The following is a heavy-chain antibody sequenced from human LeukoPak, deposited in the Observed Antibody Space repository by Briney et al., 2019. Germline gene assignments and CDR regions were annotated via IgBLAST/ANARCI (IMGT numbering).Heavy chain of an antibody. D-gene: IGHD3-3*01. CDR1: GYSFTSYW. J-gene: IGHJ5*02. V-gene: IGHV5-51*01. Sequence: GESLKISCKGSGYSFTSYWIGWVRQMPGKGLEWMGIIYPGDSDTRYSPSFQGQVTISADKSISTAYLQWSSLKASDTAMYYCARGRRTITTFGVVKWHWFDPWGQGTLVTVSS. CDR2: IYPGDSDT. CDR3: ARGRRTITTFGVVKWHWFDP.